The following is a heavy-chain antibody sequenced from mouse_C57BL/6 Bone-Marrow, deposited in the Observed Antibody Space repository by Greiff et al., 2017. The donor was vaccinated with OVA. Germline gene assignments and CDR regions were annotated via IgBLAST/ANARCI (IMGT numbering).Heavy chain of an antibody. J-gene: IGHJ2*01. Sequence: VQLQESGAELVRPGTSVKVSCKASGYAFTNYLIEWVKQRPGQGLEWIGVINPGSGGTNYNEKFKSKATLTVDKSSSTAYMQLSSLTSEDSAVYYCARKESQPLFDYWGQGTTLTVSS. CDR3: ARKESQPLFDY. D-gene: IGHD6-1*01. CDR2: INPGSGGT. V-gene: IGHV1-54*01. CDR1: GYAFTNYL.